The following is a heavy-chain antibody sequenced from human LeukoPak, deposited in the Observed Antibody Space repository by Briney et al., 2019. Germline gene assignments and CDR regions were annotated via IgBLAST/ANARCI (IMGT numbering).Heavy chain of an antibody. D-gene: IGHD3-9*01. CDR3: ARWLTT. CDR2: TYYRPRLYK. V-gene: IGHV6-1*01. J-gene: IGHJ5*02. Sequence: PSQTLSLTCVICGDIFSNNNASWNWSRRYRARGLEWLEGTYYRPRLYKDYAGSVKNRISINQDKSKNEFCLQMNSVTPEDTAVYYCARWLTTWGQGTLVTVSS. CDR1: GDIFSNNNAS.